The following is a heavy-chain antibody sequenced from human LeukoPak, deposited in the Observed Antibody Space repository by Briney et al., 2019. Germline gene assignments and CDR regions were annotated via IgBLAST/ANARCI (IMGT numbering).Heavy chain of an antibody. CDR3: ARSAEPAPRVHDAFDI. J-gene: IGHJ3*02. CDR1: GYTSTSYG. D-gene: IGHD1-14*01. V-gene: IGHV1-18*01. CDR2: ISAYNGNT. Sequence: ASVKVSCKASGYTSTSYGISWVRQAPGQGLEWMGWISAYNGNTNYAQKLQGRVTMTTDTSTSTAYMELRSLRSDDTAVYYCARSAEPAPRVHDAFDIWGQGTMVTVSS.